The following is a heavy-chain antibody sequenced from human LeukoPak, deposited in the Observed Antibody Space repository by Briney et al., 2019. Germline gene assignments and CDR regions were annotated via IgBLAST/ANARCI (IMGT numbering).Heavy chain of an antibody. CDR3: ARAGYSGYDYAFDI. D-gene: IGHD5-12*01. J-gene: IGHJ3*02. Sequence: PGGSLRLSCAASGFTFSSYDMHWVRQATGKGLEWVSAIGTAGDTYYPGSVKGRFTISRENAKNSLYLQMNSLRAGDTAVYYCARAGYSGYDYAFDIWGQGTMVTVSS. CDR1: GFTFSSYD. V-gene: IGHV3-13*01. CDR2: IGTAGDT.